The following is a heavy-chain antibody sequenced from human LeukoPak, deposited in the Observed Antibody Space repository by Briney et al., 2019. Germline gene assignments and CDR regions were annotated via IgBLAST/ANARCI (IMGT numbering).Heavy chain of an antibody. J-gene: IGHJ6*02. V-gene: IGHV3-64*01. CDR2: ISSKGGST. CDR1: GFTLSVYA. Sequence: PGGSLRLSCAVSGFTLSVYAMESVCQAPGKGLEYVSAISSKGGSTYYANSVKGRFTISRDNSKNTLYLQMCSLRAEHMAVYYCLHQLGHYYGIDVGGQGTTVTVSS. D-gene: IGHD2-2*01. CDR3: LHQLGHYYGIDV.